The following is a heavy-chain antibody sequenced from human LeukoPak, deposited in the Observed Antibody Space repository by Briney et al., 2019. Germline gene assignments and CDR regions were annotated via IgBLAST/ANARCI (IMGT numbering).Heavy chain of an antibody. Sequence: SETLSLTCTVSGCSISSYYWSWIRQPAGKGLDWIGRIYTSWSTNYNPSLKSRVTTSVDTSKNQFSLKLSSVTAADTAVYYCARDGGYCSSTSCQFHWFAPWGQGTLVTVSS. CDR2: IYTSWST. CDR1: GCSISSYY. D-gene: IGHD2-2*01. J-gene: IGHJ5*02. V-gene: IGHV4-4*07. CDR3: ARDGGYCSSTSCQFHWFAP.